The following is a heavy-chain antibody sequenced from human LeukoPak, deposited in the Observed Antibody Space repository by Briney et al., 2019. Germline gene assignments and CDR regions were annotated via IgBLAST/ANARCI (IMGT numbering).Heavy chain of an antibody. CDR2: IYYSGGT. J-gene: IGHJ4*02. CDR1: GGSISSGGYY. CDR3: ARERIAAAGTAFDY. Sequence: PSETLSLTCTVSGGSISSGGYYWSWIRQHPGKGLEWIGYIYYSGGTYYNPSLKSRVTISVDTSKNQFSLKLSSVTAADTAVYYCARERIAAAGTAFDYWGQGTLVTVSS. V-gene: IGHV4-31*03. D-gene: IGHD6-13*01.